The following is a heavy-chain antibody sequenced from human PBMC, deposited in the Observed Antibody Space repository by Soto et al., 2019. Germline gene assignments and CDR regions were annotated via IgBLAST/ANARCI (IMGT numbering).Heavy chain of an antibody. CDR2: IDPSDSQT. V-gene: IGHV5-10-1*01. D-gene: IGHD3-22*01. Sequence: GASLKISCKGSGYSFAGYWITWVRQKPGKSLEWMGRIDPSDSQTYYSPSFRGHVTISVTKSVTTVFLQWSSLRASDTAMYYCARQIYDSDTGPNFQYYFDSWGQGTPVTVSS. J-gene: IGHJ4*02. CDR3: ARQIYDSDTGPNFQYYFDS. CDR1: GYSFAGYW.